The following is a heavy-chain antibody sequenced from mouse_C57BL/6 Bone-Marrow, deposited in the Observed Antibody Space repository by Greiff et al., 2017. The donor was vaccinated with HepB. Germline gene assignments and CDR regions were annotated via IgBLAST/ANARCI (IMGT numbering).Heavy chain of an antibody. CDR2: IYPRSGNT. J-gene: IGHJ3*01. V-gene: IGHV1-81*01. Sequence: QVHVKQSGAELARPGASVKLSCKASGYTFTSYGISWVKQRTGQGLEWIGEIYPRSGNTYYNEKFKGKATLTADKSSSTAYMELRSLTSEDSAVYFCARDSSGAWGQGTLVTVSA. CDR3: ARDSSGA. CDR1: GYTFTSYG. D-gene: IGHD3-2*02.